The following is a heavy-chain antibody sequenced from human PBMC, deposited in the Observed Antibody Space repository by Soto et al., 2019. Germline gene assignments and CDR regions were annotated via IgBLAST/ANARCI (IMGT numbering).Heavy chain of an antibody. Sequence: GGSLRLSCAASGFTFTNYGIDWVRQAPGKGLEWVAVIWYDGSNKYYADSVKGRFTISRDNSKNTVYLQMNTLRAEDTAVYYCARVEYSSSTIDHWGQGTLATVSP. V-gene: IGHV3-33*01. J-gene: IGHJ5*02. D-gene: IGHD6-6*01. CDR2: IWYDGSNK. CDR1: GFTFTNYG. CDR3: ARVEYSSSTIDH.